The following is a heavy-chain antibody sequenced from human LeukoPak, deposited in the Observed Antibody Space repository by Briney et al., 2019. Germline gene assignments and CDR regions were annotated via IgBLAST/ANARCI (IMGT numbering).Heavy chain of an antibody. Sequence: PSETLSLTCAVYGWSFNGYYRNWIRQPPGKGLEWIGEINARGDTNFNPSLKSRVTIPVDTSKNQFSLRLTSMIAADTAVYYCARGQVPAARGYNWFDPWGQGTLVTVSS. CDR3: ARGQVPAARGYNWFDP. J-gene: IGHJ5*02. CDR1: GWSFNGYY. V-gene: IGHV4-34*01. D-gene: IGHD2-2*01. CDR2: INARGDT.